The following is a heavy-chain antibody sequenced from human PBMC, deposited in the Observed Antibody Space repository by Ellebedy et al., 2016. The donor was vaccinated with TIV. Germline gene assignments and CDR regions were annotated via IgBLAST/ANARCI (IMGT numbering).Heavy chain of an antibody. Sequence: GESLKISCAASGFNFGSYAMSWVRQAPGKGLEWVSAISGSGGRTDNADSVKGRFTISRDNSKNTLYLQMSSLRPDDTALYFCARVRYLSRHSLDVWGQGTTVTVSS. J-gene: IGHJ6*02. V-gene: IGHV3-23*01. CDR1: GFNFGSYA. CDR3: ARVRYLSRHSLDV. D-gene: IGHD2-21*01. CDR2: ISGSGGRT.